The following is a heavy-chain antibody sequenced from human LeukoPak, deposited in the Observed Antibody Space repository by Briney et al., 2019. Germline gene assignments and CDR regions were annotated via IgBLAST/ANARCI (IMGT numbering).Heavy chain of an antibody. D-gene: IGHD3-3*01. Sequence: PSETLSLTCTVSGGSISSGGYYWSWIRQPPGKGLEWIGYIYHSGNTYYNPSLKSRVTISVDRSKNQFSLKLSSVTAADTAVYYCARVSYRRWVGVVDDAFDIWGQGTMVTVSS. CDR2: IYHSGNT. CDR1: GGSISSGGYY. J-gene: IGHJ3*02. V-gene: IGHV4-30-2*01. CDR3: ARVSYRRWVGVVDDAFDI.